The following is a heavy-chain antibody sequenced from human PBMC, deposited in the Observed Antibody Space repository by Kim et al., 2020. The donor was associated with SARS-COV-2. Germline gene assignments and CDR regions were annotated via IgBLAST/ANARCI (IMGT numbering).Heavy chain of an antibody. D-gene: IGHD6-19*01. V-gene: IGHV1-69*13. J-gene: IGHJ3*02. Sequence: SVKVSCKASGGTFSSYAISWVRQAPGQGLEWMGGIIPIFGTANYAQKFQGRVTITADESTSTAYMELSSLRSEDTAVYYCARRGYSSGWYDAFDIWGQGTMVTVSS. CDR3: ARRGYSSGWYDAFDI. CDR1: GGTFSSYA. CDR2: IIPIFGTA.